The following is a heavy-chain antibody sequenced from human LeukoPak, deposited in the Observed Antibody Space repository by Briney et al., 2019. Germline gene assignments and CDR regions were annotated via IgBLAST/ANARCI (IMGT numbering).Heavy chain of an antibody. Sequence: GGSLRLSCAASGFTFSSYAMHWVRQAPGKGLEWVAVISYDGSNKYYADSVKGRFTISRDNSKNTLYLQMNSLRAEDTAVCYCARDLYGSFDYWGQGTLVTVSS. CDR3: ARDLYGSFDY. CDR1: GFTFSSYA. D-gene: IGHD3-10*01. J-gene: IGHJ4*02. CDR2: ISYDGSNK. V-gene: IGHV3-30-3*01.